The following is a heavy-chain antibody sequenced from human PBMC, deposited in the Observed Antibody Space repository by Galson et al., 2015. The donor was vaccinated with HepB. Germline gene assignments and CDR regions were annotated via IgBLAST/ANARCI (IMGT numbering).Heavy chain of an antibody. CDR3: ARPGWNDEY. J-gene: IGHJ4*02. CDR2: VYPRGSGI. Sequence: QSGAEVKKPGESLKISCQASGYSFSSYYIGWVRQMPGKGLEWMGIVYPRGSGIRYSPSFQGQVTISVDNSISTAYLQWSSLKASAIAVYYRARPGWNDEYWGQGTLVTASS. CDR1: GYSFSSYY. D-gene: IGHD1-1*01. V-gene: IGHV5-51*01.